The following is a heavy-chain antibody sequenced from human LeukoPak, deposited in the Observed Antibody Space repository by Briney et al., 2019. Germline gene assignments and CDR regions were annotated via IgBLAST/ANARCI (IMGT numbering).Heavy chain of an antibody. Sequence: PSETLSLTCTVSGGSISSGDYYWSWIRQPPGKGLEWIGYIYYSGSTNYNPSLKSRVTISVDTSKNQFSLKLSSVTAADTAVYYCARGLDYYDSSPFDPWGQGTLVTVSS. CDR2: IYYSGST. J-gene: IGHJ5*02. CDR3: ARGLDYYDSSPFDP. CDR1: GGSISSGDYY. V-gene: IGHV4-30-4*08. D-gene: IGHD3-22*01.